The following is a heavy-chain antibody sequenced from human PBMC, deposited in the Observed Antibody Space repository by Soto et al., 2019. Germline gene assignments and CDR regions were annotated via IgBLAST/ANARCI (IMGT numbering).Heavy chain of an antibody. Sequence: PGGSLRLSFAASGFTFSSYSMNWVRQAPGKGLEWVSSISSSSSYIYYADSVKGRFTISRNNAKTSLYLQLNSLRAEDTPEYYCARGRVGAPPWSTNNYYYYGMDVWGQGTTVTVSS. CDR3: ARGRVGAPPWSTNNYYYYGMDV. CDR1: GFTFSSYS. CDR2: ISSSSSYI. V-gene: IGHV3-21*01. D-gene: IGHD1-26*01. J-gene: IGHJ6*02.